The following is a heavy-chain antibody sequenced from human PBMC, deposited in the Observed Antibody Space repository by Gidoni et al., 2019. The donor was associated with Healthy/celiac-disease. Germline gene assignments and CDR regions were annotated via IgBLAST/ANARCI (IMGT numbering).Heavy chain of an antibody. CDR1: GYSFTSYW. J-gene: IGHJ4*02. Sequence: EVQLVQSGAEVKKPGESLKISCKGSGYSFTSYWIGWVRQMPGKGLEWMGIIYPGDSDTRYSPSFQGQVTISADKSISTAYLQWSSLKASDTAMYYCARPHYYDSTGSLFDYWGQGTLVTVSS. CDR3: ARPHYYDSTGSLFDY. V-gene: IGHV5-51*01. CDR2: IYPGDSDT. D-gene: IGHD3-22*01.